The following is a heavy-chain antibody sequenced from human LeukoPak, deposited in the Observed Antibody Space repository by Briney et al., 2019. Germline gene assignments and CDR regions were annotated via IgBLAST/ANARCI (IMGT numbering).Heavy chain of an antibody. CDR3: ARGGVDGAFDI. V-gene: IGHV3-74*01. CDR1: GFTFTSYW. D-gene: IGHD2-2*01. Sequence: PGGSLRLSCAASGFTFTSYWMLWVRQAPGKGLMWVSHINGDGSSVTYADSVKGRFTISRDNAKSMLYLQMNSLRAEDTAMYYRARGGVDGAFDIRGQGTMVTVSS. J-gene: IGHJ3*02. CDR2: INGDGSSV.